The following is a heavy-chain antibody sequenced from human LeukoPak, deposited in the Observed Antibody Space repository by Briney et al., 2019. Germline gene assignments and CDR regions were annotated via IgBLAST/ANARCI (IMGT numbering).Heavy chain of an antibody. D-gene: IGHD4-23*01. Sequence: PGGSLRLSCAASGFTLSIYAMHWVRQAPGKGLEWVSTITATTSSTSYADSVKGRFTISRDNSKRTLYLQMNSLRAEDTAMYYCAKDPNGDYVGAFDFWGQGTLVTVSS. V-gene: IGHV3-23*01. CDR1: GFTLSIYA. CDR2: ITATTSST. CDR3: AKDPNGDYVGAFDF. J-gene: IGHJ3*01.